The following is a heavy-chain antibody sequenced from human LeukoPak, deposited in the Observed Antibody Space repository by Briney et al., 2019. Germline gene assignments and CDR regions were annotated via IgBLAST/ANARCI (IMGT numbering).Heavy chain of an antibody. J-gene: IGHJ4*02. D-gene: IGHD2-15*01. V-gene: IGHV3-23*01. CDR1: GFTFSDHA. Sequence: GGSLRLSCAASGFTFSDHAMSWVRQAPAKGLEWVSSINGNGGGSYYIDSVKGRFTVSRDNSENALYLQMNNLRTEDTAVYYCAKSYCSGGSCYNFDYWGQGTLVTVSS. CDR2: INGNGGGS. CDR3: AKSYCSGGSCYNFDY.